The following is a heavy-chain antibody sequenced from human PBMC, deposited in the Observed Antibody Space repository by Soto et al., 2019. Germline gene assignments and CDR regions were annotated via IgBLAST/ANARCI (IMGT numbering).Heavy chain of an antibody. CDR1: GGSISSSSYY. V-gene: IGHV4-39*07. CDR3: ARDRSDYDILTGYPHDAFDI. J-gene: IGHJ3*02. Sequence: SETLSLTCTVSGGSISSSSYYWGWIRQPPGKGLEWIGSIYYSGSTYYNPSLKSRVTISVDTSKNQLSLKLSSVTAADTAVYYCARDRSDYDILTGYPHDAFDIWGQGTMVTVSS. D-gene: IGHD3-9*01. CDR2: IYYSGST.